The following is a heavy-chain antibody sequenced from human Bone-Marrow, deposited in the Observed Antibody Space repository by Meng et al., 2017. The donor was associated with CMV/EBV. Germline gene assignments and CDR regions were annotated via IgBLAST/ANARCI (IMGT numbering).Heavy chain of an antibody. CDR3: ASTGVVLRYFDLFDY. Sequence: QLQRPESGPGLVKPSETLSLTCTVSGGSISSSSYYWGWIRQPPGKGLEWIGSIYYSGSTYYNPSLKSRVTISVDTSKNQFSLKLSSVTAADTAVYYCASTGVVLRYFDLFDYWGQGTLVTVSS. V-gene: IGHV4-39*07. CDR1: GGSISSSSYY. CDR2: IYYSGST. J-gene: IGHJ4*02. D-gene: IGHD3-9*01.